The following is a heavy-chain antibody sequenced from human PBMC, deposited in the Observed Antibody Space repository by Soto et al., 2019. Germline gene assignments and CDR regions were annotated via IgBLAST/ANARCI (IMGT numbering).Heavy chain of an antibody. Sequence: LRLSCAASGFTFSIYGMHCNRQAPGEGLEWVAVISYDGSNKYYADSVKGRFTSSRYNSKSTLYLQMNSLRAEDTAVYYCAKIVATVGYYYYGMDVWGQGTTVTVSS. CDR2: ISYDGSNK. CDR3: AKIVATVGYYYYGMDV. J-gene: IGHJ6*02. D-gene: IGHD5-12*01. CDR1: GFTFSIYG. V-gene: IGHV3-30*18.